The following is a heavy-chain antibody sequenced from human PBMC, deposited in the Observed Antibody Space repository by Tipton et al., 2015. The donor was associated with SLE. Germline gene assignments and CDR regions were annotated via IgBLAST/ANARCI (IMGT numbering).Heavy chain of an antibody. V-gene: IGHV3-15*01. J-gene: IGHJ4*02. D-gene: IGHD3-10*01. CDR1: GFTFSDAW. CDR3: ARDLYYGSGGPYYFDY. Sequence: SLRLSCAASGFTFSDAWMSWVRQAPGKGLEWVGRIKSKTDGGTTDYAAPVKGRFTVSRDDSKNTLYLQMNSLNTEDTAVYYCARDLYYGSGGPYYFDYWGQGTLVTVSS. CDR2: IKSKTDGGTT.